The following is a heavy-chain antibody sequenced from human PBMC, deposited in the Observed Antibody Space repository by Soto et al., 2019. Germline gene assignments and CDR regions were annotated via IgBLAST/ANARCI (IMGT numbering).Heavy chain of an antibody. CDR1: GGTFSSYA. V-gene: IGHV1-69*01. Sequence: QVQLVQSGAEVKKPGSSVKVSCKASGGTFSSYAISWVRQAPGQGLEWMGGIIPIFGTANYAQKFQGRVTITADESTSTAYMELSSLRSEDTAVYYCVTKMGGSSWFNYYYYGMDVWGQGTTVTVSS. CDR3: VTKMGGSSWFNYYYYGMDV. J-gene: IGHJ6*02. CDR2: IIPIFGTA. D-gene: IGHD6-13*01.